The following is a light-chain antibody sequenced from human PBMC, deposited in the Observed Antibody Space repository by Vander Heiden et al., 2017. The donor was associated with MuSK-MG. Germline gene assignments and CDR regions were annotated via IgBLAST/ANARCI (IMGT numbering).Light chain of an antibody. CDR1: RSDVGAYNY. Sequence: QSALTQPASVSGSPGQSITISCTGTRSDVGAYNYVSWYQQYPGKAPRLMIYEVSDRPSGVSDRFSGSKSGNAASLTISGLRADDEADYYCSSYTTRNTYVFGTGTKVTVV. CDR3: SSYTTRNTYV. V-gene: IGLV2-14*01. J-gene: IGLJ1*01. CDR2: EVS.